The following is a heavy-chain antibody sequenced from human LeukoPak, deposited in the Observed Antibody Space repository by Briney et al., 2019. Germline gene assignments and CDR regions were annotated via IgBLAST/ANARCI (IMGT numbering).Heavy chain of an antibody. V-gene: IGHV4-31*03. CDR3: ARSSDYGDYD. J-gene: IGHJ4*02. CDR1: GGSVNSGGYY. D-gene: IGHD4-17*01. Sequence: TPSQTLSLTCTVSGGSVNSGGYYWTWIRQHPGKGLEWLGYIYYSGRTYYNPSLKSRITISLGTSKNQFSLNLTSVSAADTAFYFCARSSDYGDYDWGQGTLITVSS. CDR2: IYYSGRT.